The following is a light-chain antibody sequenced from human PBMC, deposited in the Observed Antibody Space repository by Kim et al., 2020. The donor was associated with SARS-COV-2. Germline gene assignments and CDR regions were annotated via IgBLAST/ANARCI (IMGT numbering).Light chain of an antibody. V-gene: IGLV1-44*01. CDR3: ASWDDRLNGMV. CDR2: SNT. Sequence: GQLCTISGSGSSYKSGSNSVKWYQQLPGTAPQLLIYSNTKRPSGVPDRFSGSKSGTSASLAISGLQSEDEADYFCASWDDRLNGMVFGGGTQLTVL. CDR1: SYKSGSNS. J-gene: IGLJ3*02.